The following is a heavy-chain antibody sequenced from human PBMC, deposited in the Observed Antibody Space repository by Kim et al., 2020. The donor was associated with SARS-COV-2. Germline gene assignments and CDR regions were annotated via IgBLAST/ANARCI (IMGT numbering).Heavy chain of an antibody. CDR3: ARVKTQYCSSTSCLQNYYYYGMDV. CDR2: IIPIFGAP. J-gene: IGHJ6*02. D-gene: IGHD2-2*01. CDR1: GGSFSTYA. Sequence: SVKVSCKASGGSFSTYAISWVRQAPGQGLEWMGGIIPIFGAPNYAQKFQGRVTITADESTSTAYMELSSLRSEDTAVYYCARVKTQYCSSTSCLQNYYYYGMDVWGQGTTVTVSS. V-gene: IGHV1-69*13.